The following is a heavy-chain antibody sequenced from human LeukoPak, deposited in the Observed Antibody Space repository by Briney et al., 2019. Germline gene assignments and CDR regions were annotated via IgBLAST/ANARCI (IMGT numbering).Heavy chain of an antibody. CDR1: GFTFSIYW. CDR2: IKQDGSQE. J-gene: IGHJ4*02. Sequence: PGGSLRLSCAASGFTFSIYWMNWVRQAPGKGLEWVAHIKQDGSQEYYVDSVKGRFTISRDSAKNSLYLQMNSLRAEDTAVYYCARGVPYDSWSGPHYSDYWGQGTLVTVSS. V-gene: IGHV3-7*01. D-gene: IGHD3-3*01. CDR3: ARGVPYDSWSGPHYSDY.